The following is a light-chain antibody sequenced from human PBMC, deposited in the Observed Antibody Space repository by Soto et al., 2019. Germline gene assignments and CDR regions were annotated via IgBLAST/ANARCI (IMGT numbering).Light chain of an antibody. CDR2: RND. V-gene: IGLV1-47*01. CDR3: AAWDDSLSGWV. Sequence: QSVLTQPPSASGTPGQRATISCSGSSSNIGSNYVYWYQQLPGTAPKLLIYRNDQRPSGVPDRFTGFKSGTSASLAISGLRSEDEADFYCAAWDDSLSGWVFGGGTQLTVL. CDR1: SSNIGSNY. J-gene: IGLJ3*02.